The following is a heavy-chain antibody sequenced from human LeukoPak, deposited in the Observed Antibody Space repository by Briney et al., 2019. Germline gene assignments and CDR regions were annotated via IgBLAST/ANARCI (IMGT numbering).Heavy chain of an antibody. CDR1: DDAIRTNTYY. J-gene: IGHJ4*02. Sequence: SETLSLTCTVSDDAIRTNTYYWGWIRQPPGKGLEWIGSIYYSGSIYYNVYLKSRVTISLDTSKRQFSLKLRSVTAADTAVYYCARLSPFGYYDSSGYPFDYWGQGTLVIVST. CDR3: ARLSPFGYYDSSGYPFDY. CDR2: IYYSGSI. V-gene: IGHV4-39*01. D-gene: IGHD3-22*01.